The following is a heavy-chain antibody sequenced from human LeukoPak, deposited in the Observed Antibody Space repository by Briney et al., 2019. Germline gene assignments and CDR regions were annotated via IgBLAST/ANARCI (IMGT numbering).Heavy chain of an antibody. CDR2: ISYSGST. J-gene: IGHJ4*02. V-gene: IGHV4-59*01. CDR3: ARDSSGWLVNFDY. D-gene: IGHD6-19*01. Sequence: SETLSLTCTVSGGSISNNYWSWIRQPPGKGLEWIGYISYSGSTNYNPSLKSRVTISVDTSKNQFSLKLSSVTAADTAVYYCARDSSGWLVNFDYWGQGTLVTVSS. CDR1: GGSISNNY.